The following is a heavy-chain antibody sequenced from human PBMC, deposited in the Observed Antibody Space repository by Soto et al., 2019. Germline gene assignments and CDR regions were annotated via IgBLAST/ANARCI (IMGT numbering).Heavy chain of an antibody. D-gene: IGHD4-17*01. J-gene: IGHJ4*02. V-gene: IGHV3-64D*06. Sequence: PGGSLRLSCSASGFTFSSYAMHWVRQAPGKGLEYASAISSNGGNTYYADSVKGRFTISRDNSKNTLYLQMSSLRAEDTAVYYCGNRVNGAYLFDYWGQVNLVTVSS. CDR1: GFTFSSYA. CDR2: ISSNGGNT. CDR3: GNRVNGAYLFDY.